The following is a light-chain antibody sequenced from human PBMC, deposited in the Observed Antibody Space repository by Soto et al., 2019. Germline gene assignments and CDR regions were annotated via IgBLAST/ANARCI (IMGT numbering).Light chain of an antibody. Sequence: EIVLTQSPATLSLSPGERATLSCRASQSISSYLAWYQQKPDQAPRLLIYDASNRATGIPARFSGSGSGTAVTLTISSLEPEDFAVYYCHQRSTWPFTFGPGTKVDIK. CDR2: DAS. V-gene: IGKV3-11*01. J-gene: IGKJ3*01. CDR1: QSISSY. CDR3: HQRSTWPFT.